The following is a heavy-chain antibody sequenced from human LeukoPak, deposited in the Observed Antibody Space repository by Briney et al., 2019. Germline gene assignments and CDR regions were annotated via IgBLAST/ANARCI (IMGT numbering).Heavy chain of an antibody. V-gene: IGHV3-11*01. CDR3: AKDWFGTLDAFDI. J-gene: IGHJ3*02. CDR1: GFTFSDYY. CDR2: ISSSGSTI. Sequence: KTGGSLRLSCAASGFTFSDYYMSWIRQAPGKGLEWVSYISSSGSTIYYADSVKGRFTISRDNAKNSLYLQMNSLRAEDTAVYYCAKDWFGTLDAFDIWGQGTMVTVSS. D-gene: IGHD3-16*01.